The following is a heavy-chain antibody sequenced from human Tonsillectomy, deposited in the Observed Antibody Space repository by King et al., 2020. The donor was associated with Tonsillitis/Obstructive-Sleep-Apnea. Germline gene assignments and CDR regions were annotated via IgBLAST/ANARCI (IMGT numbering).Heavy chain of an antibody. CDR1: GGSISSYS. CDR3: ARDMVLEAGGDAFDI. V-gene: IGHV4-59*01. CDR2: IYYSGST. Sequence: QLQESGPELVKPSETLSLTCTVSGGSISSYSWSWMRQPPGKGLEWIGYIYYSGSTNYNPSLNSRVTISVDTSKNQFSLKLSSVTAADTAVYYCARDMVLEAGGDAFDIWGQGTMVTVSS. D-gene: IGHD2-8*01. J-gene: IGHJ3*02.